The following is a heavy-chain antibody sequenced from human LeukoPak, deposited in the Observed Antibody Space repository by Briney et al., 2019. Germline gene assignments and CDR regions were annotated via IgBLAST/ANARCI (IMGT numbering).Heavy chain of an antibody. V-gene: IGHV1-18*01. CDR2: ISAYNGNT. Sequence: ASVNVSCKPSGYTFTSYGISWVRQAPGQGLEWMGWISAYNGNTNYEQKLQDRVTMTIDTSTSTAYMELRSLRSDDSAVYYCARRGESVHFDYWGQGTLVTVSS. CDR1: GYTFTSYG. D-gene: IGHD3-10*01. CDR3: ARRGESVHFDY. J-gene: IGHJ4*02.